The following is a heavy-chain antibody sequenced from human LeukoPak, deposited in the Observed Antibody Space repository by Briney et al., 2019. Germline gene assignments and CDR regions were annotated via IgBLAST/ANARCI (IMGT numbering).Heavy chain of an antibody. Sequence: PGGSLRLSCAASGFSFSNTWMSWVRQAPGKGLEWVGRIKSKGDGGTIDYAAPVRGRFTISRDDSKNTLYLQINSLKSEDTAVYYCTTGYFFKSSGYSQGGSSGYYQGWGQGTLVTVS. D-gene: IGHD3-22*01. CDR1: GFSFSNTW. J-gene: IGHJ4*02. V-gene: IGHV3-15*01. CDR3: TTGYFFKSSGYSQGGSSGYYQG. CDR2: IKSKGDGGTI.